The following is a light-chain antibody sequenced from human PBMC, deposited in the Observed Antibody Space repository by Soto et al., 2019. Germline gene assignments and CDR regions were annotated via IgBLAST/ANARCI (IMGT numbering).Light chain of an antibody. V-gene: IGKV3-20*01. J-gene: IGKJ1*01. CDR1: QTVSGNY. CDR2: SAS. CDR3: QQYSASPRT. Sequence: PGARDTLSCMASQTVSGNYLAWYHQKPGQAPRLLIHSASSRATGIPDRFSASGTGTDFTLTISRLEPEDFAVYYCQQYSASPRTFGQGTKVDIK.